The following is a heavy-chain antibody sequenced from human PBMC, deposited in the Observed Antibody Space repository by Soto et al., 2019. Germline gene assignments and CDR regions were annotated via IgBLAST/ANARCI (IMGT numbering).Heavy chain of an antibody. CDR1: GFTFSSYA. CDR2: ISVAGDT. D-gene: IGHD4-17*01. CDR3: AKSLRTATSFDY. Sequence: GGSLRLSCAASGFTFSSYAMNWVRQAPGKGPEWVSHISVAGDTYYADSVKGRFTISRDNSRNTLFLQMNSLRAEDTAVYYCAKSLRTATSFDYWGQGTPVTVPS. V-gene: IGHV3-23*01. J-gene: IGHJ4*02.